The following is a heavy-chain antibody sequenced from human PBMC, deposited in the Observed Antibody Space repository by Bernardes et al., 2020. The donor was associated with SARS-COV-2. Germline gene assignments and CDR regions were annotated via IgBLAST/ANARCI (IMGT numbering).Heavy chain of an antibody. V-gene: IGHV4-59*11. CDR1: AGSISSHY. Sequence: SESLSLTCSVSAGSISSHYWSWIRPPPGKGLEWNGYIYYSGSTNYNPALKSRVTISVDTSKNHFSLKLSSVTAADTAVYYCARARYFDWYLDYWGQGTLVTVSS. D-gene: IGHD3-9*01. J-gene: IGHJ4*02. CDR2: IYYSGST. CDR3: ARARYFDWYLDY.